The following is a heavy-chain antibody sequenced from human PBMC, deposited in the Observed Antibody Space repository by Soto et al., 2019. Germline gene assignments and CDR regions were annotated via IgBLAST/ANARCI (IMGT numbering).Heavy chain of an antibody. D-gene: IGHD2-15*01. Sequence: QLQLQESGPVLVKPSETLSLTCTVSGGSISSSSYYWGWIRQHPGKGLEWIGSMYYSGSTYYNPSLQSRVTISVDTSKNQCSLKLSSVTAADTAVYYCARPAYCSGGSCYADAFDIWGQGTMVTVSS. CDR2: MYYSGST. CDR3: ARPAYCSGGSCYADAFDI. CDR1: GGSISSSSYY. V-gene: IGHV4-39*01. J-gene: IGHJ3*02.